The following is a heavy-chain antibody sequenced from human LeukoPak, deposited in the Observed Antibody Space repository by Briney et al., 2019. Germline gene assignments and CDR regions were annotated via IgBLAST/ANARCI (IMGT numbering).Heavy chain of an antibody. CDR1: GESFSGFY. J-gene: IGHJ4*02. V-gene: IGHV4-34*01. CDR2: INHSGST. CDR3: ARGGFGSGWSHFDY. D-gene: IGHD6-19*01. Sequence: SETLSLTCAVYGESFSGFYWSWIRQPPGKGLEWIGEINHSGSTNYNPSLKSRVTISVDTSKNQFSLKLNSVTAADTAVFYCARGGFGSGWSHFDYWGQGTLVTVSS.